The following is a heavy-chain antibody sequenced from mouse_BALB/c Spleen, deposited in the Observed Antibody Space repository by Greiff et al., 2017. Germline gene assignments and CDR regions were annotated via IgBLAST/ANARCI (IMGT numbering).Heavy chain of an antibody. CDR1: GFTFNTYA. CDR3: VREGYYAMDY. Sequence: EVQGVESGGGLVQPKGSLKLSCAASGFTFNTYAMHWVCQAPGKGLEWVARIRSKSNNYATYYADSVKDRFTISRDDSQSMLYLQMNNLKTEDTAMYYCVREGYYAMDYWGQGTSVTVSS. J-gene: IGHJ4*01. V-gene: IGHV10-3*03. CDR2: IRSKSNNYAT.